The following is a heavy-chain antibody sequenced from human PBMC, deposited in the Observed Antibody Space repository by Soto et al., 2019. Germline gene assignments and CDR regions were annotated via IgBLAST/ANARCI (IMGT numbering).Heavy chain of an antibody. Sequence: QVQLQQWGAGLLKPSETLSLTCAVYGGSFSGYYWSWIRQPPGKGLEWIGEINHSGSTNYNPSLKSRVTRSVDTSSNQFSLKLNSVTAADTAAYYCASHYGDYRHFDYWGQGTLVTVSS. D-gene: IGHD4-17*01. CDR1: GGSFSGYY. CDR2: INHSGST. CDR3: ASHYGDYRHFDY. J-gene: IGHJ4*02. V-gene: IGHV4-34*01.